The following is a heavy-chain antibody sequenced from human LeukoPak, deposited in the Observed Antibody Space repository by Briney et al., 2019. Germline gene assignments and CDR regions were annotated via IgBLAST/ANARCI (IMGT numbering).Heavy chain of an antibody. D-gene: IGHD1-26*01. V-gene: IGHV1-8*01. CDR3: ARGYYTGNWFDP. J-gene: IGHJ5*02. Sequence: VSVKVSCKASGYTFTSYDINWVRQATGQGLEWMGWMNPNSGNTGYAQKFQGRVTMTRNTSISTAYMELSSLRSEDTAVYYCARGYYTGNWFDPWGQGTLVTVSS. CDR2: MNPNSGNT. CDR1: GYTFTSYD.